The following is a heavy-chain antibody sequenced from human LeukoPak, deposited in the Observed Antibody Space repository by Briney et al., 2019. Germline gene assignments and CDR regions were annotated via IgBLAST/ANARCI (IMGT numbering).Heavy chain of an antibody. V-gene: IGHV4-59*08. D-gene: IGHD3-16*01. CDR1: GGSISSYY. Sequence: SETLSLTGTVSGGSISSYYWSWIRQPPGKGLEWIGYIYYSGSTNYNPSLKGRVTISVDTSKNQFSLKLSSVTAADTAVYYCARHSSAWVPTYYYNYWGQGTLVTVSS. CDR2: IYYSGST. CDR3: ARHSSAWVPTYYYNY. J-gene: IGHJ4*02.